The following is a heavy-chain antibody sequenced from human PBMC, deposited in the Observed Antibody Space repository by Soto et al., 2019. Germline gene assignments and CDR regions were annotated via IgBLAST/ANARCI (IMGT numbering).Heavy chain of an antibody. V-gene: IGHV3-48*03. Sequence: XVSLRLSCAVSGFTFSSYEMNWVRQAPGKGLEWVSYIGTSGKTIYYADSVRGRFTISRDNAKNSLYLQMNSLRAEDTAVYFCARDPAIYSGKFDYGLDVWGRGTTVTVSS. CDR3: ARDPAIYSGKFDYGLDV. CDR2: IGTSGKTI. CDR1: GFTFSSYE. J-gene: IGHJ6*02. D-gene: IGHD4-4*01.